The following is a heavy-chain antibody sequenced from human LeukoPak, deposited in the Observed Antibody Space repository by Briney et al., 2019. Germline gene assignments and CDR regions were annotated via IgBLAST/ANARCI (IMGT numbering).Heavy chain of an antibody. Sequence: SETLSLTCAVSGGSISSGGYYRSWIRQPPGKGLEWIGYIYHSGSTYYNPSLKSRVTISVDRSKNQFSLKLSSVTAADTAVYYCARALTTYCSSTSCDYFDYWGQGTLVTVSS. CDR2: IYHSGST. D-gene: IGHD2-2*01. V-gene: IGHV4-30-2*01. CDR3: ARALTTYCSSTSCDYFDY. J-gene: IGHJ4*02. CDR1: GGSISSGGYY.